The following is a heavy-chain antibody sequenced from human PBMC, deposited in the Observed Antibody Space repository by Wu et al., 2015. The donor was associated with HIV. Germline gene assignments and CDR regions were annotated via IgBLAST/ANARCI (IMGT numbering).Heavy chain of an antibody. CDR2: MNPNSGNT. V-gene: IGHV1-8*01. Sequence: QVQLVQSGAEVKKPGASVKVSCKASGYTFTSYDINWVRQATGQGLEWMGWMNPNSGNTGYAQKFQGRVTMTRNTSISTAYMELSSLRSEDTAVYYCARGKYCSGGSCYHYYYYGMDVWAKGPR. CDR1: GYTFTSYD. J-gene: IGHJ6*02. CDR3: ARGKYCSGGSCYHYYYYGMDV. D-gene: IGHD2-15*01.